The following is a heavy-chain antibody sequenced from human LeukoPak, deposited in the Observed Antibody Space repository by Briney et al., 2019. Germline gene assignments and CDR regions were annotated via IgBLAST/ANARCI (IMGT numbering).Heavy chain of an antibody. CDR1: GGSISSYY. V-gene: IGHV4-59*01. Sequence: PSETLSLTCTVSGGSISSYYWSWIRQPPGKGLEWIGYIYYSGSTNYNPSLKSRVTISVDTSKNQFSLKLSSVTAADTAVYYCARDVSSTSPASGWFDPWGQEPWSPSPQ. CDR3: ARDVSSTSPASGWFDP. CDR2: IYYSGST. D-gene: IGHD2-2*01. J-gene: IGHJ5*02.